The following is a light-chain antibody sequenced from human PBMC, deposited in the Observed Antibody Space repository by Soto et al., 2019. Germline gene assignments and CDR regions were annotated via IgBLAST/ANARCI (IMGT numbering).Light chain of an antibody. CDR2: EVT. Sequence: QSALTQPASVSGSPGQSITISCTGTSSDVGGYNYVSWYQQHPGKAPKVMIYEVTNRPSGVSNRCSGSKSGNTASLPISGLQAEDEADYYCSSYTSSSTYVFGTGTKLTVL. CDR3: SSYTSSSTYV. J-gene: IGLJ1*01. CDR1: SSDVGGYNY. V-gene: IGLV2-14*01.